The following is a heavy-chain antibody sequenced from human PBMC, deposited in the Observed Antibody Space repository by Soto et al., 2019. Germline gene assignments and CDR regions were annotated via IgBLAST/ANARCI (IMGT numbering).Heavy chain of an antibody. V-gene: IGHV1-69*06. J-gene: IGHJ6*02. Sequence: GASVKVSCKASGCTFSSYAISCVRQAPGQVLEWMGGIIPIFGTANYAQKFQGRVTITADKSTSTAYMELSSLRSEDTAVYYCARKEYSNYLYYYYGMDVWGQGTTVTVSS. CDR1: GCTFSSYA. CDR2: IIPIFGTA. CDR3: ARKEYSNYLYYYYGMDV. D-gene: IGHD4-4*01.